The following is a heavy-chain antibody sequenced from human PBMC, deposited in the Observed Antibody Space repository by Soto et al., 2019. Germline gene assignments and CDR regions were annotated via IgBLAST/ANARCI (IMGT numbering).Heavy chain of an antibody. CDR2: ITPFLGTP. CDR3: ARDGGITGTTEGYFDY. D-gene: IGHD1-7*01. V-gene: IGHV1-69*08. J-gene: IGHJ4*02. Sequence: QVQLVQSGAEVKKPGSSVKVSCKASGGTFLSSSFSWVRQAPGQRLEWMGRITPFLGTPNYAQQFHGRVTIIADKSTSTVYMELTSLSSEDTAVYYCARDGGITGTTEGYFDYCGQGTLVTVSS. CDR1: GGTFLSSS.